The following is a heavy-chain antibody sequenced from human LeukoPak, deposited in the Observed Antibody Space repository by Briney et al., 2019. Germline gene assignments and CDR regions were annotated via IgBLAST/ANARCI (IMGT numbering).Heavy chain of an antibody. CDR1: GGSISSGDYY. D-gene: IGHD3-10*01. CDR2: IYYSGST. Sequence: SETLSLTSTVSGGSISSGDYYWSWIRQPPGKGLEWIGYIYYSGSTYYNPSLKSRVTISADTSKNHFSLKLTSVTAADTAVYYCARDQTYSGSGIYTYFDYWGQGILVTVSS. CDR3: ARDQTYSGSGIYTYFDY. J-gene: IGHJ4*02. V-gene: IGHV4-30-4*08.